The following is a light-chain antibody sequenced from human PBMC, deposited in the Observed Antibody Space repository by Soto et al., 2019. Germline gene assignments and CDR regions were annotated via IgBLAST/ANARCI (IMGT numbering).Light chain of an antibody. V-gene: IGLV2-18*02. CDR1: SSDVGYYNR. CDR2: EVT. Sequence: QSALTQPPSVSGSPGQSVTISCTGTSSDVGYYNRVSWYQQPPGTAPKLMIYEVTNRPSGVPVRFPGSKSANTASLTISGLQAEDEADYYCTSYTSSRIWVFGGGTKLTVL. J-gene: IGLJ3*02. CDR3: TSYTSSRIWV.